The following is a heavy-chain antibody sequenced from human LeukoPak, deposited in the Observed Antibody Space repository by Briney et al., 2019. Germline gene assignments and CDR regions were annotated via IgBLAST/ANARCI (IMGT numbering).Heavy chain of an antibody. Sequence: SGGSLRLSCAASGFTVITSYMSWVRQAPGKGLEWLGRIKRETDGGTIDYAAPVKGRFTISRDDSRNTLYLQMDSLKIEDTAVYYCTTDRYYDNSELQFQHWGQGTLVTVSS. CDR3: TTDRYYDNSELQFQH. CDR2: IKRETDGGTI. D-gene: IGHD3-22*01. V-gene: IGHV3-15*01. J-gene: IGHJ1*01. CDR1: GFTVITSY.